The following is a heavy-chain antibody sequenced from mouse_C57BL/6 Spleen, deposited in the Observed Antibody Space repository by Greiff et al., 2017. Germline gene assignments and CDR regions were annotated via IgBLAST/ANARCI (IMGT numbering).Heavy chain of an antibody. J-gene: IGHJ4*01. V-gene: IGHV1-69*01. CDR2: IDPSGSYT. CDR3: ARAKITTDHDAMDY. CDR1: GYTFPSYW. D-gene: IGHD2-4*01. Sequence: QVQLQQPGAELVMPGASVTLSCKASGYTFPSYWLHWVKQRPGQGLEWIGRIDPSGSYTNYNQKFKGKATLTVDKSSSPAYMQLSSLTSEDSAVYDCARAKITTDHDAMDYWGQGTPVTVS.